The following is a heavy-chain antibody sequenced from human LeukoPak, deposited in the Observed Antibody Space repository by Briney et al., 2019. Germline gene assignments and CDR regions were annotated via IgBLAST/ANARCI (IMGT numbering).Heavy chain of an antibody. J-gene: IGHJ4*02. Sequence: GGSLRLSCAASGFTFSSYSMNWVRQAPGKGLEWVSSISSSSSYIYYADSVKGRFTISRDNAKKTLYLQMNTLRAEDTAMYYCARAIAEAGTDSWGQGTLATVSS. CDR1: GFTFSSYS. CDR3: ARAIAEAGTDS. D-gene: IGHD6-19*01. CDR2: ISSSSSYI. V-gene: IGHV3-21*04.